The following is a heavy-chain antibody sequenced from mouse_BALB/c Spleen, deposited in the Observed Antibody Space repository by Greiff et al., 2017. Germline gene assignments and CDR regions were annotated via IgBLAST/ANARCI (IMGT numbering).Heavy chain of an antibody. Sequence: DVKLVESGGGLVKPGGSLKLSCAASGFTFSSYAMSWVRQTPEKRLEWVATISSGGSYTYYPDSVKGRFTISRDNAKNTLYLQMSSLRSEDTAMYYCARRSYDGYAMDYWGQGTSVTVAS. D-gene: IGHD2-14*01. CDR1: GFTFSSYA. J-gene: IGHJ4*01. CDR3: ARRSYDGYAMDY. CDR2: ISSGGSYT. V-gene: IGHV5-9-3*01.